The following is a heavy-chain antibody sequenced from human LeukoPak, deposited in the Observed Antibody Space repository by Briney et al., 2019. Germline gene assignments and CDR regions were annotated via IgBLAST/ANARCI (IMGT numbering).Heavy chain of an antibody. V-gene: IGHV4-39*01. J-gene: IGHJ4*02. CDR3: AIGLLTFGGVTLSR. Sequence: SETLSLTCTVSGVSISSSNSYWGWIRQPPGKGLEWIGSIYYSGNTYYNASLKSQVPISIDTSKNQFSLRLTSVTAADTAVYYCAIGLLTFGGVTLSRWGQGTLVTVSS. CDR1: GVSISSSNSY. D-gene: IGHD3-16*01. CDR2: IYYSGNT.